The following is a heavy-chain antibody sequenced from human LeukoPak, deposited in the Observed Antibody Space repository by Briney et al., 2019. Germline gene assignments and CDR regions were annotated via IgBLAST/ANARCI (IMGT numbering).Heavy chain of an antibody. CDR1: GGSIGSGRHH. Sequence: SETLSLTCSVSGGSIGSGRHHRAWVRQPPGKGLEFIGSLDESGRPYYNAPLKSRVTISEDSSGKQFSLNLSSVTAADTAVYFCARDLGGYPFFMDVWGRGTTVIVSS. D-gene: IGHD2-15*01. CDR2: LDESGRP. CDR3: ARDLGGYPFFMDV. J-gene: IGHJ6*03. V-gene: IGHV4-39*07.